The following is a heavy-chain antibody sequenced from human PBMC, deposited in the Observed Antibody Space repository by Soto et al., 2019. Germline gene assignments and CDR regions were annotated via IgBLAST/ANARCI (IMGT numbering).Heavy chain of an antibody. CDR2: IYHSGST. J-gene: IGHJ4*02. D-gene: IGHD2-15*01. CDR1: GGSISSSNW. V-gene: IGHV4-4*02. CDR3: AGSDAAHFDY. Sequence: QVQLQESGPGLVKPSGTLSLTCAVSGGSISSSNWWSWVRQPPGKGLEWIGEIYHSGSTNYNPSLKNRVTISVDKSRNQFSRKLSSVTVADTAVYDCAGSDAAHFDYWGQGTLVTVSS.